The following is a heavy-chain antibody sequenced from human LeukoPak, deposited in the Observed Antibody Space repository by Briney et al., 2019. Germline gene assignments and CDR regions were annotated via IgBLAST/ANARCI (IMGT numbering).Heavy chain of an antibody. V-gene: IGHV3-30*04. J-gene: IGHJ4*02. D-gene: IGHD3-22*01. CDR1: GFTFDDFT. Sequence: PGGSLRLSCAASGFTFDDFTLHWVRQAPGKGLEWVAVISYDGSYKYYADSVKGRFTISRDNSKNTLYLQMNSLRAEDTAVYYCARDRSYYYDSQAEDWGQGTLVTVSS. CDR3: ARDRSYYYDSQAED. CDR2: ISYDGSYK.